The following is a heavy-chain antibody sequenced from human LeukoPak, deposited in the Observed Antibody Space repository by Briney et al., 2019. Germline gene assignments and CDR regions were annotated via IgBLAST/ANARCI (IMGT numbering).Heavy chain of an antibody. CDR3: AKDRKTYSSGWYFGY. V-gene: IGHV3-30*02. CDR2: IRYDGSNK. Sequence: GGSLRLSCAASGFTFSSYGMHWVRQAPGKGLEWVAFIRYDGSNKYYADSVKGRFTISRDNSKNTLYLQMNGLRAEDTAVYYCAKDRKTYSSGWYFGYWGQGTLVTVSS. D-gene: IGHD6-19*01. J-gene: IGHJ4*02. CDR1: GFTFSSYG.